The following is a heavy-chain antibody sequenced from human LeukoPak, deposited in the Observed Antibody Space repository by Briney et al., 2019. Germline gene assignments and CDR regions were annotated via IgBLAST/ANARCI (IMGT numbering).Heavy chain of an antibody. J-gene: IGHJ4*02. V-gene: IGHV1-58*02. CDR1: GFTFTSSA. D-gene: IGHD4-17*01. CDR3: AADDPDYGDQGN. CDR2: IVVGSGNK. Sequence: ASVKVSCKASGFTFTSSAMQWVRQARGQRLEWIGWIVVGSGNKSYAQKYQERVTITRDMSKSTVYMELSSLRSEDTAVYYCAADDPDYGDQGNWGQGTLVTVSS.